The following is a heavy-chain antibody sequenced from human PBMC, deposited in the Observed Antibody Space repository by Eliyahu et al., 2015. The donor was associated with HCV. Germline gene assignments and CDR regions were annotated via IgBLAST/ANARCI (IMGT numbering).Heavy chain of an antibody. CDR3: ARGPETKSAYYYNY. CDR2: IIPIFGTG. D-gene: IGHD3-22*01. CDR1: GGTXSRYS. J-gene: IGHJ4*02. V-gene: IGHV1-69*01. Sequence: QVQLVQSGAEVKEPGSSVKVSCKASGGTXSRYSIDWVRQAPGQGLEWMGGIIPIFGTGNYAQKFQGRVTITADESTSTAYMELSSLRSEDTAVYYCARGPETKSAYYYNYWGQGTLVTVSS.